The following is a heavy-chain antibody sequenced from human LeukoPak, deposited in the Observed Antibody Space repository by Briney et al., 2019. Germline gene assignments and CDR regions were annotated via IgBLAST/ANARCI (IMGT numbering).Heavy chain of an antibody. Sequence: GGSLRLSCAVSGFTLIRNGMHWVRQAPGKGLEWVAFIRSDGENKYYADSVKGRLTVSRDTSKNTLFLEMNYLKTEDTATYYCAKDLTMVRGAVTNWGQGTQVTVSS. D-gene: IGHD3-10*01. V-gene: IGHV3-30*02. J-gene: IGHJ4*02. CDR1: GFTLIRNG. CDR2: IRSDGENK. CDR3: AKDLTMVRGAVTN.